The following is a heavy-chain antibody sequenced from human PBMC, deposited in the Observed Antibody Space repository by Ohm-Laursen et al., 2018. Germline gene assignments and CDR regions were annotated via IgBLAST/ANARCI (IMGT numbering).Heavy chain of an antibody. Sequence: SLRLSCTASGFTFSSYGMHWVRQAPGKGLEWMAGISKDGSNTYYGHSVEGRFTISRDNSMNTLYLQMNSLRPEDTAVYYCAKDIRIMAGRDVWGQGTTVTVSS. CDR1: GFTFSSYG. CDR2: ISKDGSNT. J-gene: IGHJ6*02. D-gene: IGHD3-16*01. CDR3: AKDIRIMAGRDV. V-gene: IGHV3-30*18.